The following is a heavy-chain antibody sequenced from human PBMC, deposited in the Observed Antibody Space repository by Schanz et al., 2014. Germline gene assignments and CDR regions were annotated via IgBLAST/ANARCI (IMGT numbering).Heavy chain of an antibody. Sequence: QVQLVQSGAEVKKPGASVKVSCKASGYTFTSDSMHWVRQAPGQGLEWMGMINPSGGSTTYAQKFRGRVTMTRNTSMSTAYMELSSLRSEDTAVYYCARGYGDSPTDFWGQGTLVTVSS. V-gene: IGHV1-46*01. CDR3: ARGYGDSPTDF. D-gene: IGHD4-17*01. CDR2: INPSGGST. J-gene: IGHJ4*02. CDR1: GYTFTSDS.